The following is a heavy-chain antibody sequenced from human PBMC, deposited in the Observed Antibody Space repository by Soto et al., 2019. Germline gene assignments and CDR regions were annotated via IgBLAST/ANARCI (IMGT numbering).Heavy chain of an antibody. V-gene: IGHV4-34*01. J-gene: IGHJ4*02. CDR2: INHSGST. Sequence: QVQLQQWGAGLLKPSETLSLTCAVYGGSFSGYYWSWIRQPPGKGLEWIGEINHSGSTNYNPSLKSRVTISVDTSKNQFSLKLSSVTAADTAVYYWARDAPPGGYFDYGGQGTLVTVSS. CDR3: ARDAPPGGYFDY. CDR1: GGSFSGYY. D-gene: IGHD3-10*01.